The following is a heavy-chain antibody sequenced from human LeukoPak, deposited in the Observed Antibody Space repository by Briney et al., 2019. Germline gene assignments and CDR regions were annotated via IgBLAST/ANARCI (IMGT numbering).Heavy chain of an antibody. CDR2: INHSGST. CDR3: ARASLYYYYGMDV. CDR1: GGSFSGYY. J-gene: IGHJ6*02. V-gene: IGHV4-34*01. Sequence: PSETLSLTCAVYGGSFSGYYWSWIRQPPGKGLEWIGEINHSGSTNYNPSLKSRVTISVDRSKNQFSLKLSSVTAADTAVYYCARASLYYYYGMDVWGQGTTVTVSS.